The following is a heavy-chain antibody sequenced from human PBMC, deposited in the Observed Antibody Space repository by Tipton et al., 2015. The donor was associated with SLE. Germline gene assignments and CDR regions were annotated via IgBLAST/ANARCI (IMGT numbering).Heavy chain of an antibody. D-gene: IGHD2-15*01. CDR1: GGSMSTYY. V-gene: IGHV4-59*01. J-gene: IGHJ2*01. CDR2: IYYSGGT. Sequence: TLSLTCTVSGGSMSTYYWSWIRLPPGKGLEWIGYIYYSGGTSYNPSLNSRVTISVDTSRNQFSLKLTSVTAADPAVYYCARYSLTNWHLDLWGRGTLFTVSS. CDR3: ARYSLTNWHLDL.